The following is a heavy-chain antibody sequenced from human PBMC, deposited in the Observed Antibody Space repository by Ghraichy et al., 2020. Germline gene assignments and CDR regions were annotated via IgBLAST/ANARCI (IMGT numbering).Heavy chain of an antibody. CDR1: GFTFSGYE. CDR3: ARDLGAITGTPGTFDV. J-gene: IGHJ3*01. V-gene: IGHV3-48*03. Sequence: GESLNISCAASGFTFSGYEMNWVRQAPGKGLEWLSYISSSAITIYYADSVKGRFTISRDNAKNSLYLQMNSLRAEDTAVYYCARDLGAITGTPGTFDVWGQGTMVTIFS. D-gene: IGHD1-20*01. CDR2: ISSSAITI.